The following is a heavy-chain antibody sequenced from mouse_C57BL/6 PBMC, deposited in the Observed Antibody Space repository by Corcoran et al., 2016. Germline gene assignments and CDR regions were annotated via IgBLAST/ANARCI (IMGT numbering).Heavy chain of an antibody. V-gene: IGHV9-3*01. J-gene: IGHJ3*01. Sequence: QIQLVQSGPELKKPGETVKISCKASGYTFTTYGMSWVKQAPGKGLKWMGWINTYSGVPTYADDFKGRFAFSLETSASTAYLQINNLKNEDTATYCCAISQDITHSSGYSWFAYWGQGTLVTVSA. D-gene: IGHD3-2*02. CDR1: GYTFTTYG. CDR3: AISQDITHSSGYSWFAY. CDR2: INTYSGVP.